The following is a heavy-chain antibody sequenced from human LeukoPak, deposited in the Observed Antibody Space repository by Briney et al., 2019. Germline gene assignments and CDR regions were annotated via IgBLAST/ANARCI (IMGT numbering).Heavy chain of an antibody. D-gene: IGHD3-22*01. Sequence: GGSLRLSCAASGFTVSTNYMSWVRQAPGKGLEWVSLIYSGGITQYADSVKGRFTISRDNSKNTLYLQMTSLRAEDTAVYHCARDGYYDSSGYRKHDGFDIWGQGALVTVSS. J-gene: IGHJ3*02. CDR3: ARDGYYDSSGYRKHDGFDI. V-gene: IGHV3-66*01. CDR2: IYSGGIT. CDR1: GFTVSTNY.